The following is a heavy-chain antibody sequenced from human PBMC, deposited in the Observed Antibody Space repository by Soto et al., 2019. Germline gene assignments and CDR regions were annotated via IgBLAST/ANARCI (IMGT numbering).Heavy chain of an antibody. CDR3: AAFAGSGTRESLDY. CDR2: VYHTGST. Sequence: QVQLQESGPGLVRPSETLTLTCTVSGDSITSYYWTWIRQPPGKGLEWIGLVYHTGSTNYNPSLKSRVTMSVDTSKHLFSLKLSSVTAADTAVYYCAAFAGSGTRESLDYWGQGTLVTVSS. V-gene: IGHV4-59*01. D-gene: IGHD3-10*01. CDR1: GDSITSYY. J-gene: IGHJ4*02.